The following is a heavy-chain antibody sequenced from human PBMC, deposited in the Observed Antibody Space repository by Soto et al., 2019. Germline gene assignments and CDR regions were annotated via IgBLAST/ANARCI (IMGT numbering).Heavy chain of an antibody. V-gene: IGHV3-11*06. J-gene: IGHJ2*01. Sequence: ESGGGLVKPGGSLRLACAASGFTFSDYYMNWIRQAPGKGLEWVSYISGDSDYTKYADSLKGRFSFARDNSENALFLQMNSLRAEGTAVYYWVRDNGEGYFDLLGRGTLLTVSS. CDR2: ISGDSDYT. CDR1: GFTFSDYY. D-gene: IGHD4-17*01. CDR3: VRDNGEGYFDL.